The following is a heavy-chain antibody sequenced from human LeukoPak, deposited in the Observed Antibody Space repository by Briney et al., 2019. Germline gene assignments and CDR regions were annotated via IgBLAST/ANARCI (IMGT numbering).Heavy chain of an antibody. CDR2: ISSSGGPL. CDR1: GFNFSGHY. CDR3: ARDLIVGATEGLDY. D-gene: IGHD1-26*01. Sequence: GGSLRPSCTAPGFNFSGHYMSWNRQAPGEGLEWPSYISSSGGPLYYADSVKGRFTISRDNAKNSLYLQMNSLRAEDTAIYYCARDLIVGATEGLDYWGQGTLVTVSS. V-gene: IGHV3-11*01. J-gene: IGHJ4*02.